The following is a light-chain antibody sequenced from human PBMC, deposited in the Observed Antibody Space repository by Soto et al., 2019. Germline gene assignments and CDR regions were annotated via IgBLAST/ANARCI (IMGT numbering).Light chain of an antibody. J-gene: IGKJ1*01. V-gene: IGKV3-20*01. CDR3: QQYVSSPWA. CDR2: GAS. Sequence: EIVLAQSPGTLSLSPGESATLSCRASQSVSSSFLAWYQQKAGQAPRLLIYGASRRATGIPDRFSGSGSGTDFTLTISRLEPEDFAVYYCQQYVSSPWAFGQATKVEI. CDR1: QSVSSSF.